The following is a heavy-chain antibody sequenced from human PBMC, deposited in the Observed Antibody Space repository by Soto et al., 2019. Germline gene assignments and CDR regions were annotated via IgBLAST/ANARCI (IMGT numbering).Heavy chain of an antibody. J-gene: IGHJ4*02. CDR1: GYIFTNYC. V-gene: IGHV5-10-1*01. Sequence: GESLKISCKGSGYIFTNYCITWVRQMPGKGLEWMGTMDPKDSYTNYSPSFQGHVTISPDKSINTAYLQWSSLKASDTAIYYCARHKSRSGYYPIDYWGQGTLVTVSS. CDR2: MDPKDSYT. CDR3: ARHKSRSGYYPIDY. D-gene: IGHD3-22*01.